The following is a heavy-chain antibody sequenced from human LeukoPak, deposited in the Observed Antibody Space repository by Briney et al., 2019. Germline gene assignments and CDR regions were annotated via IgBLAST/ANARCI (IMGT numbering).Heavy chain of an antibody. CDR1: GFTFSSYW. V-gene: IGHV3-7*01. J-gene: IGHJ4*02. Sequence: GGSLRLSCEASGFTFSSYWMSWVRQAPGKGLEWVANIKTDGSEKYYVDSVKGRFTISRDNAKNSLYLQMNSLRAEDTAVYYCARDRYNWNDWGQGTLVTVSS. CDR3: ARDRYNWND. D-gene: IGHD1-20*01. CDR2: IKTDGSEK.